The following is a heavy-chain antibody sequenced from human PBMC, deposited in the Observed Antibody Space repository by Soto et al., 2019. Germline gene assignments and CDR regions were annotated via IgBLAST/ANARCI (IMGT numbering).Heavy chain of an antibody. CDR3: ATRQGGSYNWFDP. V-gene: IGHV4-39*01. CDR1: GGSISRSSYS. D-gene: IGHD2-15*01. J-gene: IGHJ5*02. CDR2: LYYSGNT. Sequence: SETLSLTCTVSGGSISRSSYSWAWIRQPPGKGLEWIGTLYYSGNTYYNPSLKSRVTISVDTSKNQFSLKLSSVTAADTAVYYFATRQGGSYNWFDPWGQGTLVTVSS.